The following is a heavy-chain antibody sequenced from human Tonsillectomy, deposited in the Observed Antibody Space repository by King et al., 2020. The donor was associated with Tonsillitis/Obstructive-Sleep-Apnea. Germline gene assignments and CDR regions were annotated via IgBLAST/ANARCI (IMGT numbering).Heavy chain of an antibody. CDR3: AKDRQEDHILLQSRYLDY. D-gene: IGHD4-11*01. CDR1: GFDFSSYV. CDR2: ISGSGSRT. V-gene: IGHV3-23*04. J-gene: IGHJ4*02. Sequence: VQLVESGGGLVQPGGSLRLSCATSGFDFSSYVMSWVRQAPGKGLEWVSGISGSGSRTYDADSVKGRFTISRDNSKKMLNLQMNSLRAEDTAVYFCAKDRQEDHILLQSRYLDYWGQGTLVTVSS.